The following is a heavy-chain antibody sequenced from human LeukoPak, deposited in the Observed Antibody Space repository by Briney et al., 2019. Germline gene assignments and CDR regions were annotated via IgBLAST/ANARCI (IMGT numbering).Heavy chain of an antibody. V-gene: IGHV1-69*13. CDR1: GGTLNNFA. CDR2: IFPTFGTA. J-gene: IGHJ3*02. D-gene: IGHD6-13*01. Sequence: ASVKVSCTASGGTLNNFALCWVRQAPGQGLEWMGGIFPTFGTATYTQKFQGRVTITADESMRTAYMELSSLRSDDTAVYYCARGPHTSSWYKHPFDIWGQGTVVVVSS. CDR3: ARGPHTSSWYKHPFDI.